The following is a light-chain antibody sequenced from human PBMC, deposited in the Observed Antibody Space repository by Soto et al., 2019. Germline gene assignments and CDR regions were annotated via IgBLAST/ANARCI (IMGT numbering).Light chain of an antibody. CDR3: QQYKSYPWT. CDR2: AAS. CDR1: QRISSY. Sequence: IQLTQCPSSLSASVGGRVSXSCRASQRISSYRNRYQQEPGKAPKVLXFAASRLQGGGPSRFSGSGSGTDFTRTISSLQHDDSATYYGQQYKSYPWTFGQGTKVDIK. V-gene: IGKV1-39*01. J-gene: IGKJ1*01.